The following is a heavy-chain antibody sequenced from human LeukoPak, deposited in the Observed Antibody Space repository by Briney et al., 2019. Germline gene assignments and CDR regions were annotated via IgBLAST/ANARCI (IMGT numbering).Heavy chain of an antibody. CDR3: AELGITMIGGV. Sequence: GGSLRLSCAASGFTFSYYDFNWVRQAPGKGLEWVSYISSGGTVIYADSVKGRFTISRDNAKNSLYLQMNSLRAEDTAVYYCAELGITMIGGVWGKGTTVTISS. D-gene: IGHD3-10*02. V-gene: IGHV3-48*03. CDR2: ISSGGTV. CDR1: GFTFSYYD. J-gene: IGHJ6*04.